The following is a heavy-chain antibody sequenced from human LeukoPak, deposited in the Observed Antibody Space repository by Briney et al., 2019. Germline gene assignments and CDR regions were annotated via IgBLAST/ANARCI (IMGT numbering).Heavy chain of an antibody. J-gene: IGHJ3*02. V-gene: IGHV4-59*08. Sequence: SETLSLTCTVSGGSISSYYWSWIRQPPGKGLEWIGYIYYSGSTNYNPSLKSRVTISVDTSKNQSSLKLSSVTAADTAVYYCARGTGRAFDIWGQGTMVTVSS. CDR3: ARGTGRAFDI. D-gene: IGHD1-1*01. CDR1: GGSISSYY. CDR2: IYYSGST.